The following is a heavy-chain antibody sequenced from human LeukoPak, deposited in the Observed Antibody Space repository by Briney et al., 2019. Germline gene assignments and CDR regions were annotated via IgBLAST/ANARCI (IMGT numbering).Heavy chain of an antibody. CDR1: GGSIRSGDYY. CDR2: IYYSGST. CDR3: ARTMVRGVRHYYYYGMDV. Sequence: SQTLSLTCTVSGGSIRSGDYYWSWIRQPPGKGLEWIGYIYYSGSTYYNPSLKSRVTISVDTSKNQFSLKLSSVTAADTAVYYCARTMVRGVRHYYYYGMDVWGKGTTVTVSS. V-gene: IGHV4-30-4*01. D-gene: IGHD3-10*01. J-gene: IGHJ6*04.